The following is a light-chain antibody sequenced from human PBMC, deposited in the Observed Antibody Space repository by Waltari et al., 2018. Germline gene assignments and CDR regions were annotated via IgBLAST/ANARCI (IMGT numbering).Light chain of an antibody. CDR1: GSNIGNTY. V-gene: IGLV1-51*01. J-gene: IGLJ2*01. CDR2: DNY. Sequence: QSILTQPPSVSAAPGPKVTISCSGSGSNIGNTYVSWYQQVPGTAPKLLIYDNYKRPSGIPDRFSGSRSGTSATLGISGLQTGDEAAYYCETWDSTLSEEVFGGGTYLAVL. CDR3: ETWDSTLSEEV.